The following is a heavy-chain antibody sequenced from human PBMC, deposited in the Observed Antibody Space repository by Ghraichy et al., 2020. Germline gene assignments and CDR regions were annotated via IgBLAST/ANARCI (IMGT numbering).Heavy chain of an antibody. D-gene: IGHD5-18*01. Sequence: SETLSLTCTVSGGSISSSSYYWGWIRQPPGKGLEWIGSIYYSGSTYYNPSLKSRVTISVDTSKNQFSLKLSSVTAADTAVYYCARLPIVDTAMVPVQFFDYWGQGTLVTVSS. J-gene: IGHJ4*02. V-gene: IGHV4-39*01. CDR3: ARLPIVDTAMVPVQFFDY. CDR2: IYYSGST. CDR1: GGSISSSSYY.